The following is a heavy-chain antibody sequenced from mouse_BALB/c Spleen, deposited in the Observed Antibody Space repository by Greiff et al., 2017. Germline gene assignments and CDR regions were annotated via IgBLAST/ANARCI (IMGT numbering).Heavy chain of an antibody. CDR1: GFTFSSYA. D-gene: IGHD4-1*01. CDR3: ARKKLGGDYFDY. CDR2: ISSGGSYT. J-gene: IGHJ2*01. V-gene: IGHV5-9-4*01. Sequence: EVKLVESGGGLVKPGGSLKLSCAASGFTFSSYAMSWVRQSPEKRLEWVAEISSGGSYTYYPDTVTGRFTISRDNAKNTLYLEMSSLRSEDTAMYYCARKKLGGDYFDYWGQGTTLTVSS.